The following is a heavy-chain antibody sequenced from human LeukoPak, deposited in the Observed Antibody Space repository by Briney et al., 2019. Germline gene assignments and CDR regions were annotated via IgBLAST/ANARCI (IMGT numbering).Heavy chain of an antibody. Sequence: GGSLRLSCAASGFTVSSNYMSWVRQAPGKGLEWVSVIYSGGSTYYADSVKGRFTISTDSAKTSLYLQMTSLRVEDTAVYYCVRGRDFWSGSFDCWGQGTLVTVSS. CDR3: VRGRDFWSGSFDC. CDR2: IYSGGST. D-gene: IGHD3-3*01. CDR1: GFTVSSNY. J-gene: IGHJ4*02. V-gene: IGHV3-66*01.